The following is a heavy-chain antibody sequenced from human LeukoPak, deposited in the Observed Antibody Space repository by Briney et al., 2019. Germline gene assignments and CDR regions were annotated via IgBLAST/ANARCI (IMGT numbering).Heavy chain of an antibody. D-gene: IGHD6-6*01. CDR2: MNPNSGNT. CDR1: GYTFTSYD. V-gene: IGHV1-8*01. Sequence: ASVKVSCKASGYTFTSYDINWVRQATGQGLEWMGWMNPNSGNTGYAQKFQGRVTMTRNTSISTAYMELSSLRSEGTAVYYCAREASIAAAYDYWGQGTLVTVSS. CDR3: AREASIAAAYDY. J-gene: IGHJ4*02.